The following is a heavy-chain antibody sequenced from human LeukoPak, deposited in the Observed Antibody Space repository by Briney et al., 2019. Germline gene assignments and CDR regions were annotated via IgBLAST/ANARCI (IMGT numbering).Heavy chain of an antibody. V-gene: IGHV4-31*03. CDR3: ARLVVVAATWPTEEYYFDY. Sequence: PSQTLSLTCTVSGGSISSGGYYWSWIRQHPGTGLEWIGYIYYSGSTYYNPSLKSRVTISVDTSKNQFSLKLSSVTAADTAVYYCARLVVVAATWPTEEYYFDYWGQGTLVTVSS. J-gene: IGHJ4*02. D-gene: IGHD2-15*01. CDR1: GGSISSGGYY. CDR2: IYYSGST.